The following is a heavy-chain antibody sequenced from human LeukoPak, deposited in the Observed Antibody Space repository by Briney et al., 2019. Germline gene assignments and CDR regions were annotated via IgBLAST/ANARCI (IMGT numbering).Heavy chain of an antibody. CDR2: IKGDGSEK. V-gene: IGHV3-7*01. CDR3: ARGRGLDY. J-gene: IGHJ4*02. Sequence: GGSLRLSCAASGFTITRYWMTWVRQSPGKGLEWVANIKGDGSEKYYVDSVKGRFTISRDNAKRSLYLQMDSLRAEDTAVYYCARGRGLDYWGQGTLVTVSS. CDR1: GFTITRYW.